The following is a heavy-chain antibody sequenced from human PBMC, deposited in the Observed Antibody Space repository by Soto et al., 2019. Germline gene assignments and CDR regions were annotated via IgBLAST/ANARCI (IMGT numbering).Heavy chain of an antibody. Sequence: GASVKVSCKASGGTFISYAISWVRQAPGQGLEWMGGIIPIFGTANYAQKFQGRVTITADKSTSTAYMELSSLRSEDTAVYYCARGVDTAMPGYNWFDPWGQGTLVTVSS. V-gene: IGHV1-69*06. J-gene: IGHJ5*02. CDR3: ARGVDTAMPGYNWFDP. D-gene: IGHD5-18*01. CDR1: GGTFISYA. CDR2: IIPIFGTA.